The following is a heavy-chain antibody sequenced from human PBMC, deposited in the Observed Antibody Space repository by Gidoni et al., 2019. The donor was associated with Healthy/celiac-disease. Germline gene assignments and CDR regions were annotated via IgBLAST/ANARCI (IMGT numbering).Heavy chain of an antibody. CDR2: IIPIFGTA. V-gene: IGHV1-69*01. Sequence: QAQPVQSGDEVKKPWSSVKVSCKASGGTFRSYAISWVRQAPGQGLEWMGGIIPIFGTANYAQKFQGRVTITADEPTSTAYMGLSSLRSEDTAVYYCARSRFLEWLLRSDYFDYWGQGTLVTVSS. CDR1: GGTFRSYA. J-gene: IGHJ4*02. D-gene: IGHD3-3*01. CDR3: ARSRFLEWLLRSDYFDY.